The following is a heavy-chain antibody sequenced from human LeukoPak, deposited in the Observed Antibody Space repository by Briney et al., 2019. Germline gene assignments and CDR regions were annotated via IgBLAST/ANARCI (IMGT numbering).Heavy chain of an antibody. CDR3: ARETTLSESYYGAYDY. CDR1: GYTFTSYY. CDR2: INPSGGST. D-gene: IGHD1-26*01. J-gene: IGHJ4*02. V-gene: IGHV1-46*01. Sequence: RASVKVSCKASGYTFTSYYMHWVRQAPGQGLEWMGIINPSGGSTSYAQKFQGRVTMTRDTSTSTVYMELSSLRSEDTAVYYCARETTLSESYYGAYDYWGQGTLVTVSS.